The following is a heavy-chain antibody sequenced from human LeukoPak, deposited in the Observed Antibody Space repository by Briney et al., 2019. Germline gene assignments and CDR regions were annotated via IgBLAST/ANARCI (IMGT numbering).Heavy chain of an antibody. V-gene: IGHV3-23*01. CDR3: ARDLGLYWYFDL. Sequence: PGGSLRLSCAASGFTFSSYAMSWVRQAPGKGLEWVSAISGSGDSTYSTDSVKGRFTISRDNSRNTLYLQMNSLRAEDTAVYYCARDLGLYWYFDLWGRGTLVTVSS. CDR2: ISGSGDST. CDR1: GFTFSSYA. J-gene: IGHJ2*01. D-gene: IGHD7-27*01.